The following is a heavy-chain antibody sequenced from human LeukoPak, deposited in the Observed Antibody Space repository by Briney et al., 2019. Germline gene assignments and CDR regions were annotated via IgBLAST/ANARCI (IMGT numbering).Heavy chain of an antibody. V-gene: IGHV4-59*01. D-gene: IGHD3-16*01. CDR3: ARRGGTSFDP. CDR2: IYYSGST. Sequence: SETLSLTCTVSGGSISSYYWSWIRQPPGKGLEWIGYIYYSGSTNYNPSLKSRVTISVDTSKNQFSLKLSSVTAADTAVYYCARRGGTSFDPWGQGTLVTVSS. CDR1: GGSISSYY. J-gene: IGHJ5*02.